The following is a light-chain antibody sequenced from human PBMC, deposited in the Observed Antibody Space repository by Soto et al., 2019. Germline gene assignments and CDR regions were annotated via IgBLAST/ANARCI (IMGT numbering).Light chain of an antibody. Sequence: EIVLTQSPDTISLSVGERATLSCRASQTVNSGYLAWYQQKPGQAPRLVIFAASLRATGIPDRFSGSGSGTEFTLTISSLQSEDFAVYYCQQYNNWPRTFGQGTKVDIK. CDR3: QQYNNWPRT. J-gene: IGKJ1*01. CDR1: QTVNSGY. V-gene: IGKV3D-15*01. CDR2: AAS.